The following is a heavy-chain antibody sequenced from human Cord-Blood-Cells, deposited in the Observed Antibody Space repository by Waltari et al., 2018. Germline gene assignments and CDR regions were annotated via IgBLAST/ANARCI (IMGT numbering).Heavy chain of an antibody. CDR3: ARQGRAAAEYFDY. Sequence: QLQLQESGPGLVKPSETLSLTCTVSGGSISSSSYYWGWIRQPPGKGLEWTGSIYYSGSTSTNPSLKSRVTISVDTSKNQFSLKLSSVTAADTAVYYCARQGRAAAEYFDYWGQGTLVTVSS. J-gene: IGHJ4*02. V-gene: IGHV4-39*01. CDR2: IYYSGST. D-gene: IGHD6-13*01. CDR1: GGSISSSSYY.